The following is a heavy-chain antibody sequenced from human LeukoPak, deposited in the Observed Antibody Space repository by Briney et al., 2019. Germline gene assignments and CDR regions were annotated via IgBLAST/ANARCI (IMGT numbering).Heavy chain of an antibody. D-gene: IGHD3-3*01. Sequence: SVKVSCKASGGTFSSYAISWVRQAPGQGLEWMGGIIPIFGTANYAQKFQGRVTITADESTSTAYMELSSLRSEDTAVYYCARTIFGGLEYYYYMDVWAKGPRSPSP. CDR3: ARTIFGGLEYYYYMDV. V-gene: IGHV1-69*13. J-gene: IGHJ6*03. CDR1: GGTFSSYA. CDR2: IIPIFGTA.